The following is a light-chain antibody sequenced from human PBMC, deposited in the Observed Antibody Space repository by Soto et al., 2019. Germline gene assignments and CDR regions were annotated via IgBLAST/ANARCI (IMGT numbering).Light chain of an antibody. Sequence: EIVLTQSPGTLSLSPGEIATVSWRASQSVSSYLAWYQQKPGQAPRLLIYDASNRATGIPARFSGSGSGTDFTLTISSLEPEDFAVYYCQQRSNWPGKCGQGTKGDIK. CDR3: QQRSNWPGK. J-gene: IGKJ1*01. CDR1: QSVSSY. CDR2: DAS. V-gene: IGKV3-11*01.